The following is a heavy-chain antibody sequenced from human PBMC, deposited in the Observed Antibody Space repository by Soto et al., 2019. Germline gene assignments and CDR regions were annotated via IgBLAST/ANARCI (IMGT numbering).Heavy chain of an antibody. V-gene: IGHV3-23*01. Sequence: GGSLRLSCAASGFTFSSYAMSWVRQAPGKGLEWVSAISGSGGSTYYADSVKGRFTISRDNSKNTLYLQMNRLRAEDTAVYYCAKDGYSSSVSWFDPWGQGTLVTVSS. CDR3: AKDGYSSSVSWFDP. CDR2: ISGSGGST. D-gene: IGHD6-6*01. CDR1: GFTFSSYA. J-gene: IGHJ5*02.